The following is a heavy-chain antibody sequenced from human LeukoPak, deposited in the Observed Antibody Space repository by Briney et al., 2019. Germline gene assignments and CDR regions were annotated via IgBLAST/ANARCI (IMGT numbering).Heavy chain of an antibody. Sequence: GGSLRLSCAASGFTFSSYSMNWVRQSPGKGLEWVSSISSSSSYIYYADSVKGRFTISRDNAKNTVYLQMNSLRVEDTAVYYCARDPLVYMWGQGSLVTVSS. D-gene: IGHD2-2*02. V-gene: IGHV3-21*01. J-gene: IGHJ4*02. CDR1: GFTFSSYS. CDR3: ARDPLVYM. CDR2: ISSSSSYI.